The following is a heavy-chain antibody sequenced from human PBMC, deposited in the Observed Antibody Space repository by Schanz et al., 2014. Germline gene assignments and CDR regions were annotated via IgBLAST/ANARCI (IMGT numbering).Heavy chain of an antibody. Sequence: QVQLVQSGAEVKKPGASVKVSCKASGYTTFTDYYIHWVRQAPGQGLEWMGWINPNSGDTNYAQKFQGRVTMTRDTSTSTVYMELSSLRSEDTAVYYCARDGVDAAAGGNYWGQGTLXTVSS. CDR1: GYTTFTDYY. J-gene: IGHJ4*02. D-gene: IGHD6-13*01. CDR3: ARDGVDAAAGGNY. CDR2: INPNSGDT. V-gene: IGHV1-2*02.